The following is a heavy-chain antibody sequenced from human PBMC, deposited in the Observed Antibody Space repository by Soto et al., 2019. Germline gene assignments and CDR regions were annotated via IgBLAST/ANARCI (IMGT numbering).Heavy chain of an antibody. J-gene: IGHJ4*02. CDR3: AQRRGGVDWREGACDF. CDR2: IYWDDDK. V-gene: IGHV2-5*02. CDR1: GFSLTSRPVG. Sequence: QITLKESGPTLVKPTETLTLTCSFSGFSLTSRPVGVGWIRQPPGKALECLALIYWDDDKRYSRLLRSRLAITKDTTNNHMVLTLTNVDPMDTATYYCAQRRGGVDWREGACDFGGQGTLVTVSS. D-gene: IGHD3-9*01.